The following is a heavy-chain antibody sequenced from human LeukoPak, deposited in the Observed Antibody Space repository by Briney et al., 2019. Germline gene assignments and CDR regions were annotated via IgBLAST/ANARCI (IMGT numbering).Heavy chain of an antibody. CDR3: AREYYYGSGTFDY. Sequence: GASVKVSCKASGYTFTGYYMHWVRQAPGRGLEWMGWINPNSGGTNYAQKFQGRVTMTRDTSISTAYMELSRLRSDDTAVYYCAREYYYGSGTFDYWGQGTLVTVSS. V-gene: IGHV1-2*02. J-gene: IGHJ4*02. CDR1: GYTFTGYY. CDR2: INPNSGGT. D-gene: IGHD3-10*01.